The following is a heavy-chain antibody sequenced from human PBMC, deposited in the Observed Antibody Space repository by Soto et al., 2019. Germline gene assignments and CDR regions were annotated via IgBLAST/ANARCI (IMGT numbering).Heavy chain of an antibody. J-gene: IGHJ3*01. CDR1: EYNFTCDC. CDR3: ARRVSVIFEVVPAVIAPIAVLAF. Sequence: EALIVSYKGSEYNFTCDCTGWVRQMPGKGLEWMGIIYPGDSDTRYSPSFQGQVTISADKSISTAYLQWSSRKASDTAMYYCARRVSVIFEVVPAVIAPIAVLAFWGKGSMVPV. CDR2: IYPGDSDT. V-gene: IGHV5-51*01. D-gene: IGHD2-2*01.